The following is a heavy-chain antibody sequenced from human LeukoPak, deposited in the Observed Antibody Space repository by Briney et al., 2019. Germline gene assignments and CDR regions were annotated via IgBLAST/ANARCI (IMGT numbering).Heavy chain of an antibody. V-gene: IGHV3-23*01. J-gene: IGHJ6*02. CDR1: RVTPSSDA. CDR2: ISGRVGST. Sequence: GRSPRPSPAASRVTPSSDATSAGSGTPREGVGRGSAISGRVGSTSYADSAKGRLTISRDIAKSTLYLQMNSLRAKDTAVYYCAKHQGGGGQPRPPSMDVWGQGTTVTVSS. CDR3: AKHQGGGGQPRPPSMDV. D-gene: IGHD3-16*01.